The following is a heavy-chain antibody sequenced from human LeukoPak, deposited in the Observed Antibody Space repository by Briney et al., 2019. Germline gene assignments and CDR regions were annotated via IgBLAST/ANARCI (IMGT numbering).Heavy chain of an antibody. Sequence: ETLSLTCTVSGGSISSYYWSWIRQPPGKGLEWIGYIFYSESTNYNPSLKRRVTISVDTYKNQFSLKLSSVTAADTAVYYCARGPIWTAAAVRGNYYYMDVWGKGTTVT. J-gene: IGHJ6*03. CDR1: GGSISSYY. V-gene: IGHV4-59*01. CDR3: ARGPIWTAAAVRGNYYYMDV. D-gene: IGHD6-13*01. CDR2: IFYSEST.